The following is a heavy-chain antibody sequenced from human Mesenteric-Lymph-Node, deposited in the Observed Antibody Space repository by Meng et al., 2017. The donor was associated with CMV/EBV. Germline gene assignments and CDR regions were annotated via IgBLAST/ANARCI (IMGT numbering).Heavy chain of an antibody. CDR3: VKEKATVAGTGWFDP. D-gene: IGHD6-19*01. Sequence: GGSLRLSCAASGFTFSSYAMHWVRQAPGKGLEWLSYISSRSTSKLYSDSVKGRFTISRDNSKNTLYLQMNSLRPEDTAVYYCVKEKATVAGTGWFDPWGQGTLVTVSS. CDR2: ISSRSTSK. V-gene: IGHV3-48*01. CDR1: GFTFSSYA. J-gene: IGHJ5*02.